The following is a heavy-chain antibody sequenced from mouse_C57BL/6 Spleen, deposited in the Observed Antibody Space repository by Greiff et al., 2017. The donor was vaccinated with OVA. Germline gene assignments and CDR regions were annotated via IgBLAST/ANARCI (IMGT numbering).Heavy chain of an antibody. J-gene: IGHJ4*01. CDR3: ASLSGSDAMDY. CDR2: IDPSDSET. CDR1: GYTFTSYW. D-gene: IGHD3-1*01. Sequence: QVQLQQPGAELVRPGSSVKLSCKASGYTFTSYWMHWVKQRPIQGLEWIGNIDPSDSETHYNQKFKDKATLTVDKSSSTASMQLSSLTSEDSAVYYCASLSGSDAMDYWGQGTSVTVSS. V-gene: IGHV1-52*01.